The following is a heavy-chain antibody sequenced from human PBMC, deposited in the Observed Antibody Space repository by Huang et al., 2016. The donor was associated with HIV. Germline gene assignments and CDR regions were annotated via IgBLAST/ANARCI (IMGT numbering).Heavy chain of an antibody. CDR2: ISRSSRTL. J-gene: IGHJ4*02. D-gene: IGHD3-3*01. Sequence: EVQLVESGGALVQPGGSLRRSCAASGCTFSTYSMNWVRQAPGNGLEWISYISRSSRTLSYADSVKGRFTISRDNAKNSLSLQMNSLRAEDTAVYYCARATNYDFWSGIYQTFFLDSWGQGTLVSVSS. CDR3: ARATNYDFWSGIYQTFFLDS. CDR1: GCTFSTYS. V-gene: IGHV3-48*01.